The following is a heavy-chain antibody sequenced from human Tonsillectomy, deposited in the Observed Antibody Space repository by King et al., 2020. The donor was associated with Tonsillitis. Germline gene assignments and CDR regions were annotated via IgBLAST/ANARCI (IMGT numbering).Heavy chain of an antibody. CDR2: ISGSGGST. Sequence: VQLVESGGGLVQPGGSLRLSCAASGFTFSSSAMAWVRQAPGKGPEWVSGISGSGGSTYYADSVKGRFTISRDNSKNTLYLQMNILGAEDTALYYCAKGVSTAMVYYFDYWGQGALVTVSS. D-gene: IGHD5-18*01. J-gene: IGHJ4*02. CDR1: GFTFSSSA. V-gene: IGHV3-23*04. CDR3: AKGVSTAMVYYFDY.